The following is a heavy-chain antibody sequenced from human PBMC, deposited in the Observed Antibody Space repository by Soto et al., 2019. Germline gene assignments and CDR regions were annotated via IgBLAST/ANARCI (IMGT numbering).Heavy chain of an antibody. Sequence: PSETLSLTCTVSGDSISNMNYHWGWTRQPPGKGLEWIGPVYATQHTYHNPSPKTPLAMAGATAKNRFSRSLIPLTTRHNAAEFCASLTNGRPGDSWGQGTLVTVSS. D-gene: IGHD2-8*01. V-gene: IGHV4-39*01. J-gene: IGHJ4*02. CDR3: ASLTNGRPGDS. CDR2: VYATQHT. CDR1: GDSISNMNYH.